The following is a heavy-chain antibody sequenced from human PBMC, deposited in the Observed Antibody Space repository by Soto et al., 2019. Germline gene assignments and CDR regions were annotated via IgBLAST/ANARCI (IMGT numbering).Heavy chain of an antibody. V-gene: IGHV5-51*01. CDR1: GYSFTSYW. CDR3: ARRGVGGVRYFDWSLDY. J-gene: IGHJ4*02. CDR2: IYPGDSDT. D-gene: IGHD3-9*01. Sequence: PGESLKISCKGSGYSFTSYWLGWVRQMPGKGLEWMGIIYPGDSDTKYSPSFQGQVTISAVKSISTAYLQWSSLKASDTAMYYCARRGVGGVRYFDWSLDYWGQGTLVTVSS.